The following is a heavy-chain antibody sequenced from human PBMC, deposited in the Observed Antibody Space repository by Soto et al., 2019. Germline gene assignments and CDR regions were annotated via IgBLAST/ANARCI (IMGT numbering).Heavy chain of an antibody. CDR3: ARRRGDSGSERGGMDV. D-gene: IGHD5-12*01. CDR2: IDPSDSYT. CDR1: GCSFTSYW. J-gene: IGHJ6*02. Sequence: XESLELSWNGSGCSFTSYWISWVRQMPGKGLEWMGRIDPSDSYTKYSPSFQGHVTISAEKSISAAYLQWSSLKASDTAMYYCARRRGDSGSERGGMDVWGQGATVPVSS. V-gene: IGHV5-10-1*01.